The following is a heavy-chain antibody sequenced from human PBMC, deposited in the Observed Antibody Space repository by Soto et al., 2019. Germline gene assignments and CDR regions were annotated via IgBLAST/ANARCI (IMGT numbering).Heavy chain of an antibody. CDR2: ISTSGSYI. D-gene: IGHD2-2*01. V-gene: IGHV3-21*01. J-gene: IGHJ4*02. CDR3: AARYCSSTSCYAFDY. CDR1: EFTFSTYT. Sequence: EVQLVESGGGLVKPGGSLRLSCTASEFTFSTYTMHWVRQAPGKGLEWVSAISTSGSYIYYADSVKGRFTISRDNAKDSLYLQMNSLRAEDTAVYYCAARYCSSTSCYAFDYWGQGTLVTVSS.